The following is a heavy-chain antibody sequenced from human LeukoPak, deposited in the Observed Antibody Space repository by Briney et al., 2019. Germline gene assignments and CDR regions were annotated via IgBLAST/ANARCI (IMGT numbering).Heavy chain of an antibody. CDR1: GYTLTELS. CDR2: FDPEDGGT. V-gene: IGHV1-24*01. CDR3: AKAYYDILTGSRDWYFDL. D-gene: IGHD3-9*01. Sequence: ASVKVSCKVSGYTLTELSMHWVRQAPGKGLEWMGGFDPEDGGTIYAEKFQGRVTVTGDTSTGTAYLELSSLSSQDTVIYYCAKAYYDILTGSRDWYFDLWGRGTLVTVSS. J-gene: IGHJ2*01.